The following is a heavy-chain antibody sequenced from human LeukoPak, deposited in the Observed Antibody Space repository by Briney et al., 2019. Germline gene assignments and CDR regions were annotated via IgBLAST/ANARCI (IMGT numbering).Heavy chain of an antibody. D-gene: IGHD6-13*01. CDR1: GDSFSGYY. Sequence: PSETLSLTCAVYGDSFSGYYWSWLRQPPGKGLEGIGEINHSGSTNYNPSLKSRVTISVDTSKNQFCLKLSSVTAADTAVYYCARDDSSSRDIFDYWGQGTLVTVSS. J-gene: IGHJ4*02. V-gene: IGHV4-34*01. CDR2: INHSGST. CDR3: ARDDSSSRDIFDY.